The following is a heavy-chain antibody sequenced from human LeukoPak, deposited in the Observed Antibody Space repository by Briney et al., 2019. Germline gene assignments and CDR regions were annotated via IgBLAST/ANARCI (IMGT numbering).Heavy chain of an antibody. CDR3: VKVSRHNWSYDY. D-gene: IGHD1-20*01. Sequence: PGGSLRLSCSASGFIFRSSAMHWVRQAPGKGLEYVSAVSTSGVTTYYADSVKGRFTISRDNSRNIVYLQMSSLRPEDTAVYFCVKVSRHNWSYDYWGQGTLVTVSS. CDR2: VSTSGVTT. CDR1: GFIFRSSA. J-gene: IGHJ4*02. V-gene: IGHV3-64D*08.